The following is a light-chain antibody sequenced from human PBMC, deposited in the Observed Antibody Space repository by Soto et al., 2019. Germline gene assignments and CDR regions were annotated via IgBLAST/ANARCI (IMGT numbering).Light chain of an antibody. V-gene: IGLV2-23*03. J-gene: IGLJ2*01. Sequence: QSALTQPASVSGSPGQSITISCTGTSNDVGSYNLVSWYQQHPGKAPKLMIYEGSKRPSGVSNRFSGSKSDNTASLTISGLQAEDEDDYYCCSYAVSSTFVFGGGTKLTVL. CDR3: CSYAVSSTFV. CDR2: EGS. CDR1: SNDVGSYNL.